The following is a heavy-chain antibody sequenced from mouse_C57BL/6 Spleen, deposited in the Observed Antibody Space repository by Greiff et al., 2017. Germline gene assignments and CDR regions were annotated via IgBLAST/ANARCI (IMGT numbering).Heavy chain of an antibody. CDR3: ARDGEPLCSIYGDWYFEV. J-gene: IGHJ1*03. D-gene: IGHD1-1*01. CDR1: GFTFSDYY. V-gene: IGHV5-16*01. CDR2: INYDGSST. Sequence: EVMLVESEGGLVQPGSSMKLSCTASGFTFSDYYMAWVRQVPEKGLEWVANINYDGSSTYYLDSLKSRFIISRDNAKNILYLQMSSLKSVDTATCTSARDGEPLCSIYGDWYFEVCGTRTTVSVSS.